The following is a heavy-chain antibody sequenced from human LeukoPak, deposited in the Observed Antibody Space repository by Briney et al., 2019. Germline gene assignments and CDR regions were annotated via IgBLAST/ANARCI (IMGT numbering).Heavy chain of an antibody. Sequence: VASVKVSCKASGYTFTSYGISWVRQAPGQGLEWMGWISAYNGNTNYAQKLQGRVTMTTDTSTRTAYMELRSLRSDDTAVYYCARDQGLGYCSGGSCYGSHWGQGTLVTVSS. CDR2: ISAYNGNT. CDR3: ARDQGLGYCSGGSCYGSH. J-gene: IGHJ4*02. V-gene: IGHV1-18*01. D-gene: IGHD2-15*01. CDR1: GYTFTSYG.